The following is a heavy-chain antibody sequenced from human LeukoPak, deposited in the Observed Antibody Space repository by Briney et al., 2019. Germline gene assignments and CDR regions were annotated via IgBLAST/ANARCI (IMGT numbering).Heavy chain of an antibody. Sequence: ASVKVSCKASGYTFTGYYMHWVRQAPGQGLEWMGWINPNSGGTNYAQKFQGRVTMTRDTSTSTVYMELSSLRSDDTAVYYCARPTLQTLGAWGQGTLVTVSS. V-gene: IGHV1-2*02. J-gene: IGHJ5*02. CDR2: INPNSGGT. CDR3: ARPTLQTLGA. CDR1: GYTFTGYY. D-gene: IGHD3-10*01.